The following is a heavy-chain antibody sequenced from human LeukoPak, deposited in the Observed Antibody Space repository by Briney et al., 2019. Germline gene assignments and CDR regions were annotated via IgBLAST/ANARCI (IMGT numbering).Heavy chain of an antibody. CDR3: ATGYYDSSGYYPPDAFDI. Sequence: SETLSLTCTVSGCPIRSYHWSWIRQAPGKGLEGIGYIHYSGSTNYNPSLKSRVTISVDTSKNQFSLKLSSVTAADTAVYYCATGYYDSSGYYPPDAFDIWGQGTMVTVSS. V-gene: IGHV4-59*01. D-gene: IGHD3-22*01. J-gene: IGHJ3*02. CDR2: IHYSGST. CDR1: GCPIRSYH.